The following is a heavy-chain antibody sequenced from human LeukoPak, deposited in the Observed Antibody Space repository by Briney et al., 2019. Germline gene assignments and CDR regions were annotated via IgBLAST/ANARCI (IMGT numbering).Heavy chain of an antibody. CDR3: AKDSGVGMATTFSILDL. J-gene: IGHJ3*01. Sequence: GGSLRLSCAASGFTFSSYAMHWVRQAPGKGLEWVAVISYDGSNKYYADSVKGRFSISRDNSKNTLYLQMNSLRPEDTAVYYCAKDSGVGMATTFSILDLWGQGTMVTVSS. V-gene: IGHV3-30*04. CDR2: ISYDGSNK. D-gene: IGHD5-24*01. CDR1: GFTFSSYA.